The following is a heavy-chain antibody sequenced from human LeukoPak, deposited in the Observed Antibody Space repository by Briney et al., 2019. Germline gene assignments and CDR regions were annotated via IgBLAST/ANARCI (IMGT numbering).Heavy chain of an antibody. D-gene: IGHD6-19*01. CDR1: GLTFDDYA. J-gene: IGHJ4*02. CDR3: AKDIYGSGWYPFDY. Sequence: GGSLRLSCAASGLTFDDYAMHWVRQAPGKGLEWVSGISWNSGSIGYADSVKGRFTISRDNAKNSLYLQMNSLSAEDTALYYCAKDIYGSGWYPFDYWGQGTLVTVSS. CDR2: ISWNSGSI. V-gene: IGHV3-9*01.